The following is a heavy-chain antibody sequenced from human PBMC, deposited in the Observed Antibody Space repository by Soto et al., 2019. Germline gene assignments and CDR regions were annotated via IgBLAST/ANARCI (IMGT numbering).Heavy chain of an antibody. CDR2: ISSSSSYI. CDR3: ATGGSYGAQAFDY. J-gene: IGHJ4*02. CDR1: GFTFSSYS. Sequence: PGGSLRLSCAASGFTFSSYSMNWVRQAPGKGLEWVSSISSSSSYIYYTDSVKGRFTISRDNAKNSLYLQMNSLRAEDTAVYYCATGGSYGAQAFDYWGQGTLVTVSS. V-gene: IGHV3-21*01. D-gene: IGHD1-26*01.